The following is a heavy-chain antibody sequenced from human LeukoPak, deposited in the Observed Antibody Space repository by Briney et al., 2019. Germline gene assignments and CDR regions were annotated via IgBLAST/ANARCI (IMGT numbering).Heavy chain of an antibody. V-gene: IGHV3-7*01. CDR3: AKNFGNRQFDS. CDR1: GFTFSSSW. CDR2: IKQDGSVK. Sequence: GGSLRLSCAASGFTFSSSWMDWVRQAPGKGLEWVANIKQDGSVKNYVDSVKGRFTISRDNTKNSLYLQMNSLRAEDTAVYYCAKNFGNRQFDSWGQGTLVTVSS. J-gene: IGHJ4*02. D-gene: IGHD3-3*01.